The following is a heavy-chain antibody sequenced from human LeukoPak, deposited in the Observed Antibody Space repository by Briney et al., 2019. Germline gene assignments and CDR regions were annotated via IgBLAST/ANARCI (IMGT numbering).Heavy chain of an antibody. D-gene: IGHD6-13*01. CDR1: GYTFTGYY. CDR2: INPNSGGT. V-gene: IGHV1-2*02. Sequence: ASVKVSCKASGYTFTGYYMHWVRQAPGQGLEWMGWINPNSGGTNYAQKFQGRVTMTRDTSISTAYMELSRLRSDDTAVYYCARGIAAVPTNNYYYYYYMDVWGKGTTVTVSS. CDR3: ARGIAAVPTNNYYYYYYMDV. J-gene: IGHJ6*03.